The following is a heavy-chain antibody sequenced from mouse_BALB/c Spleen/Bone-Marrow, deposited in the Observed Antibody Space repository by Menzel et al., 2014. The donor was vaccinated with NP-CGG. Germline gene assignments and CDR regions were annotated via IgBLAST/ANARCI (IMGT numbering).Heavy chain of an antibody. Sequence: QVQLKESGAELVRPGVSVKLSCKASGYTFTSYWMHWIKQRPEQGLERIGEINPSNGGTNYNGKFKSKATLTVDKSSSTAYMQLSSLTSENSAVYYCARLGGRCGVFDYWGQGTTLTVSS. D-gene: IGHD3-3*01. CDR2: INPSNGGT. J-gene: IGHJ2*01. V-gene: IGHV1S81*02. CDR3: ARLGGRCGVFDY. CDR1: GYTFTSYW.